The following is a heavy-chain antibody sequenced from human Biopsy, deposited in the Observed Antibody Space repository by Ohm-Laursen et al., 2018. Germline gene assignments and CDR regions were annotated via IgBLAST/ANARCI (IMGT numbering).Heavy chain of an antibody. Sequence: GTLSLTCRVSGYSISTAYYWAWIRQPPGKGLEWIASIYHIGSTNYNPSLKSRVSISVDTSKNQFSLRLSSVTAADTAMYYCARGEAGVYDALDIWGQGTMVIVSS. J-gene: IGHJ3*02. CDR2: IYHIGST. V-gene: IGHV4-38-2*02. D-gene: IGHD5/OR15-5a*01. CDR1: GYSISTAYY. CDR3: ARGEAGVYDALDI.